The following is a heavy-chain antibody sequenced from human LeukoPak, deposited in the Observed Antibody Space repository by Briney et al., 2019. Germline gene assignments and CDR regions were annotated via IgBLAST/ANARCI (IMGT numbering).Heavy chain of an antibody. Sequence: GGSLRLSCAASGFTFSSYWMYWVRQAPGKGLVWVSAISGSGGSTYYADSVKGRFTISRDNPKNTLYLQINSLRAEDTAVYYCAKKVAPTGTPYFDYWGQGTLVTVSS. V-gene: IGHV3-23*01. J-gene: IGHJ4*02. CDR1: GFTFSSYW. CDR3: AKKVAPTGTPYFDY. CDR2: ISGSGGST. D-gene: IGHD6-13*01.